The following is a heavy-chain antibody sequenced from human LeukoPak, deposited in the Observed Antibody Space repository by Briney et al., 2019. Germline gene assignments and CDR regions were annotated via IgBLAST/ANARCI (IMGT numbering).Heavy chain of an antibody. CDR3: TRDWSMDF. CDR2: IRNDGGIT. Sequence: PGGSLRLSCAASGFTFSRYVMYWGRQAPGKGPEYVSLIRNDGGITYYADSVKGRFTVSRDNSKNTLFLQMDSLRVEDTAIYYCTRDWSMDFWGQGTLVTVSS. CDR1: GFTFSRYV. V-gene: IGHV3-30-3*01. D-gene: IGHD2-8*02. J-gene: IGHJ4*02.